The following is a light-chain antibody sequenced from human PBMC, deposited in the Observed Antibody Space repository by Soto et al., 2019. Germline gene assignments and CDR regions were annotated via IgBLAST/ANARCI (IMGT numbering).Light chain of an antibody. CDR3: QQGSTTPIT. Sequence: DIQMTQSPSTLSAPVGDRVTITCRSSQSIKNWLAWYQQKPGEAPKLLTYSAFRIQSGVPSRFNASGSGTDFTLSISSLQPEDFSTYYCQQGSTTPITFGLGTRLEIK. CDR2: SAF. CDR1: QSIKNW. J-gene: IGKJ5*01. V-gene: IGKV1-39*01.